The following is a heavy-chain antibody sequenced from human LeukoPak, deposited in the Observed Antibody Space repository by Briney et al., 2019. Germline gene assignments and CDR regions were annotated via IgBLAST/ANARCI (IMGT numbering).Heavy chain of an antibody. CDR1: GFTFSSYA. D-gene: IGHD3-22*01. CDR3: AREGTYYYDSSGHEDYFDY. Sequence: PGRSLRLSCAASGFTFSSYAMHWVRQAPGKGLEWVAVISYDGSNKYYADSVKGRFTTSRDNSKNTLYLQMNSLRAEDTAVYYCAREGTYYYDSSGHEDYFDYWGQGTLVTVSS. CDR2: ISYDGSNK. J-gene: IGHJ4*02. V-gene: IGHV3-30-3*01.